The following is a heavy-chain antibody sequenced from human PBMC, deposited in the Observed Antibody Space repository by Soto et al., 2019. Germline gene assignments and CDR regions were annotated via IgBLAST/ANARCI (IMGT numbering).Heavy chain of an antibody. J-gene: IGHJ5*02. CDR2: IYYSGRT. Sequence: SETLSLTCTVSGGSISSGGYYWSWIRQHPGKGLEWIGYIYYSGRTYYNPSLKSRVTISVDTSKNQFSLKLSSVTAADTAVYYCARVFYLGYPPNTSTNWFDPWGQGTLVTVSS. CDR1: GGSISSGGYY. D-gene: IGHD2-2*01. V-gene: IGHV4-31*03. CDR3: ARVFYLGYPPNTSTNWFDP.